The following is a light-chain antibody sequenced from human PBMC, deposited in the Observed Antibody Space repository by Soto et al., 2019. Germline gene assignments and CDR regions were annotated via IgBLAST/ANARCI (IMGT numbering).Light chain of an antibody. V-gene: IGKV1-5*01. CDR1: QSVSNW. J-gene: IGKJ1*01. Sequence: DIQMTQSPSTLSASVGDRVTITCRASQSVSNWLAWYQQKPGKAPKLLISDASSFESGVPSRFSGSGSGTEFTLTISSLQPDDFATYYCQQYSTYSGTFGQGTKVEIK. CDR2: DAS. CDR3: QQYSTYSGT.